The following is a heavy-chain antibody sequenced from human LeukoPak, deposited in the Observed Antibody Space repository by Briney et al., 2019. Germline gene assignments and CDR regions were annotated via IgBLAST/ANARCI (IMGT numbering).Heavy chain of an antibody. D-gene: IGHD4/OR15-4a*01. CDR3: AREDSGGNSFDY. V-gene: IGHV3-11*01. J-gene: IGHJ4*02. CDR1: GFTLSDYY. CDR2: ISNSGFTT. Sequence: PGGSLGLSCAASGFTLSDYYVSWIRQAPGKGLEWVAFISNSGFTTYYADSVKGRFTVSRDNAKDSVSLQMDSPRADDTARYYCAREDSGGNSFDYWGQGAQVTVS.